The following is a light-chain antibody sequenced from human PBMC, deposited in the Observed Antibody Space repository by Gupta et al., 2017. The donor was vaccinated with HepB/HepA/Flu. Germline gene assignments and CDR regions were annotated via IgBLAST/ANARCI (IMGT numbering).Light chain of an antibody. V-gene: IGKV1-39*01. CDR3: QQSYSPPCS. CDR2: GAS. Sequence: DIQMTQSPASLSGSVGDSVTITCRASQTIMKYLNWYQQKPGQAPKLLIYGASTLQTGVQSRFRGGGSGTDFTLTINNLQPEDFTTYYCQQSYSPPCSFGQGTRLEIK. J-gene: IGKJ2*04. CDR1: QTIMKY.